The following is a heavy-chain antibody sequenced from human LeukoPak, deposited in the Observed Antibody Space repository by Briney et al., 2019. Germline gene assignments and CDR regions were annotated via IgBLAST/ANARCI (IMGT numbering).Heavy chain of an antibody. J-gene: IGHJ4*02. D-gene: IGHD6-13*01. V-gene: IGHV3-21*01. CDR3: ARDRRYSTSWPPTSYFDY. CDR1: GFTFSSYS. Sequence: GGSLRLSCAASGFTFSSYSMNWVRQAPGKGLEWVSSISSSSSYIYYADSVKGRFTISRDNAKNSLYLQMNSLRAEDTAVYYCARDRRYSTSWPPTSYFDYWGQGTLVTVSS. CDR2: ISSSSSYI.